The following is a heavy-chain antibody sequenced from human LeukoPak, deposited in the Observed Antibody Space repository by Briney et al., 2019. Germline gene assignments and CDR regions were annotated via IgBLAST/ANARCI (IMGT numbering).Heavy chain of an antibody. CDR1: GESFSGYY. D-gene: IGHD3-22*01. CDR3: ARDKGEYYDSSGYLDY. V-gene: IGHV4-59*01. CDR2: IYYSGNT. Sequence: SETLSLTCTVYGESFSGYYWTWVRQPPGKGLEWIGYIYYSGNTNYNPSLKSRVTISVDTSKNQFSLKLSSVTAADTAMYYCARDKGEYYDSSGYLDYWGQGTLVTVSS. J-gene: IGHJ4*02.